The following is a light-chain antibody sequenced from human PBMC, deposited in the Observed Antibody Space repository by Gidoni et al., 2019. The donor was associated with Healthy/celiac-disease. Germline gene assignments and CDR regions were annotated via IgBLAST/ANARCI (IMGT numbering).Light chain of an antibody. Sequence: SALTQPPSASGSPGQSVTISCTGTSSDVGGYNYVSLYLQHPGKAPKLMIYEVSKRPSRVPDRFSGSKSGNTASLTVSGLQAEDEADYYCSSYAGSNNLVFGGGTKLTVL. V-gene: IGLV2-8*01. CDR3: SSYAGSNNLV. CDR1: SSDVGGYNY. CDR2: EVS. J-gene: IGLJ2*01.